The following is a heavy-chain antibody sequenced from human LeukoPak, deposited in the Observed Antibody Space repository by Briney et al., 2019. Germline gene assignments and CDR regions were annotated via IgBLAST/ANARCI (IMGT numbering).Heavy chain of an antibody. D-gene: IGHD2-21*02. CDR3: ARCGGDCYSKYYFDY. J-gene: IGHJ4*02. CDR1: GGTFSHYA. V-gene: IGHV1-69*05. Sequence: SVNVCCQASGGTFSHYAFSWVGQAPGRGLEWMGRIIPIFGTANYAQKFQGRVTITTDESTSTAYMELSSLRSEDTAVYYCARCGGDCYSKYYFDYWGQGTLVTVSS. CDR2: IIPIFGTA.